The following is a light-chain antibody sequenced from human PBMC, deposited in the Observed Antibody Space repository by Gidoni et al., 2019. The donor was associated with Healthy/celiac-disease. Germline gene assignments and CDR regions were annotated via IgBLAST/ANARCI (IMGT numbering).Light chain of an antibody. CDR2: DAS. J-gene: IGKJ4*01. V-gene: IGKV3-11*01. CDR1: QSVSSY. CDR3: QQRSNWPPELT. Sequence: FVLTHSPAPMSLSPGARSTLYCRASQSVSSYLAWYQQKPGKALRLLIYDASNRATGIPARFSGSGSGTEFTLTISSLEPEDFAVYYCQQRSNWPPELTFGEXTKVEIK.